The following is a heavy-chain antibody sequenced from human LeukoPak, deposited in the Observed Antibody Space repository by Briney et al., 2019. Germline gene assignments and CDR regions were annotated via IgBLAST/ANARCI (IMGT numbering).Heavy chain of an antibody. J-gene: IGHJ4*02. CDR3: ARSSGWWSLDY. CDR2: FDTGFGT. Sequence: HPGGSLRLSCAASGFTVSTASLHWVRQAPGRGLEWVSAFDTGFGTYYPDSLKGRFTISRDNSKNTLFLQMNSLRAEDTAVYYCARSSGWWSLDYWGQGTLVTVSS. D-gene: IGHD6-19*01. V-gene: IGHV3-23*01. CDR1: GFTVSTAS.